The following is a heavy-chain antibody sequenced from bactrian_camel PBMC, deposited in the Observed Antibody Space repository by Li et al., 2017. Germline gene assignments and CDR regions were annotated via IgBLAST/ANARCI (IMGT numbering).Heavy chain of an antibody. V-gene: IGHV3S53*01. D-gene: IGHD3*01. J-gene: IGHJ6*01. CDR3: VADSSFRCRGLSISLFQGSFSY. CDR2: IDMAGDT. Sequence: HVQLVESGGGSVQTGGSLKLSCTASESIISTYSMGWFRQTPASNEREGIATIDMAGDTTYSDSVKGRFTISKDNAKTTLNLQMDSLKPEGTAMYYCVADSSFRCRGLSISLFQGSFSYWGQGTQVTVS. CDR1: ESIISTYS.